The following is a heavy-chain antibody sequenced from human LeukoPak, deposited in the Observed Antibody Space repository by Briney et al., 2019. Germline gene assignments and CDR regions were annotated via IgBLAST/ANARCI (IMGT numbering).Heavy chain of an antibody. D-gene: IGHD3-9*01. CDR1: GFTFSDYY. CDR3: AREASYDILTGYYRAFDI. V-gene: IGHV3-11*01. J-gene: IGHJ3*02. CDR2: ISSSGSTI. Sequence: GGSLRLSCAASGFTFSDYYMSWIRQAPGKGLEWVSYISSSGSTIYYADSVKGRFTIPRDNAKNSLYLQMNSLRAEDTAVYYCAREASYDILTGYYRAFDIWGQGTMVTVSS.